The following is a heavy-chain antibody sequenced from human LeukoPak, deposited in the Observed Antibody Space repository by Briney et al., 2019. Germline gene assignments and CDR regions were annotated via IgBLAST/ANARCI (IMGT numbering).Heavy chain of an antibody. CDR3: ARVVGKYSSSWYY. CDR2: INHSGST. Sequence: PSETLSLTCAVYGGSFSRYYWSWIRQPPGKGLEWIGEINHSGSTNYNPSLKGRVTISVDTSKNQFSLKLRSVTAADTAVYYCARVVGKYSSSWYYWGQGTLVTVSS. D-gene: IGHD6-13*01. J-gene: IGHJ4*02. CDR1: GGSFSRYY. V-gene: IGHV4-34*01.